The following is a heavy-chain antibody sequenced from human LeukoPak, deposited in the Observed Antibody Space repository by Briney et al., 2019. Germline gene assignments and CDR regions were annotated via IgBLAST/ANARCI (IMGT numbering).Heavy chain of an antibody. V-gene: IGHV4-34*01. J-gene: IGHJ5*02. CDR3: ARGRRCSGDTCYSQKWYDP. CDR2: ISHSGTT. Sequence: PSETLSLTCTVYGGSLTGYYWTWIRQPPGRGLEWIGEISHSGTTKYNPSLKRRVTVSLDTSKNQFSLNMISVTAADTAVYFCARGRRCSGDTCYSQKWYDPWGQGTLVTVSS. CDR1: GGSLTGYY. D-gene: IGHD2-15*01.